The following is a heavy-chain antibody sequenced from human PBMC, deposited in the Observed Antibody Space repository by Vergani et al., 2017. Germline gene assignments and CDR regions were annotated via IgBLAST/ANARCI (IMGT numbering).Heavy chain of an antibody. V-gene: IGHV7-4-1*02. Sequence: QVQVVQSGAEVKKPGASVKISCTTSGYSFTNYAINWLRQAPGQGLEWMGKINTNTGNPTYAQGFTGRIVFSLDRPASAANLHISGLKTEDTAVYFCAXLRSAVVRGVQGATYYYYGLDVWGQGTTVNVSS. J-gene: IGHJ6*02. CDR1: GYSFTNYA. CDR3: AXLRSAVVRGVQGATYYYYGLDV. D-gene: IGHD3-10*01. CDR2: INTNTGNP.